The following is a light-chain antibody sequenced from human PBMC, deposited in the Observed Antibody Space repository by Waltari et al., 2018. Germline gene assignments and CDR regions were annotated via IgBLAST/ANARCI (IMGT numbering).Light chain of an antibody. V-gene: IGKV1-5*03. J-gene: IGKJ1*01. CDR1: PSISSW. CDR3: QQYNSYPWT. CDR2: RAS. Sequence: DIQMTQSPSTLSASVGARVTITCRASPSISSWLAWFEQKPGKAPTLLIYRASTLESGVPSRFSGSGSGPEFTLTTSSLQPDDVATYYCQQYNSYPWTFGEGTKVELK.